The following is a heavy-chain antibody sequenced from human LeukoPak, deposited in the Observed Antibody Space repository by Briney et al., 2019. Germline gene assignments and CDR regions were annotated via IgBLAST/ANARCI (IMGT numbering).Heavy chain of an antibody. D-gene: IGHD3-22*01. V-gene: IGHV3-21*01. CDR3: ARSPDSSGYYRLNTFDY. CDR1: GFTFSSYS. CDR2: ISSSSSYI. Sequence: PGGSLRLSCAASGFTFSSYSMNWVRQAPGKGLEWVSSISSSSSYIYYADSVKGRFTISRDNAKNSLYLQMNSLRAEDTAVYYCARSPDSSGYYRLNTFDYWGQRTLVTVSS. J-gene: IGHJ4*02.